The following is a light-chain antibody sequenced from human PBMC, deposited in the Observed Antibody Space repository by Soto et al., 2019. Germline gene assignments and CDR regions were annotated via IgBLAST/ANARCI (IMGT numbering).Light chain of an antibody. CDR1: QSIRNL. Sequence: VFAQSPSTLSLSPGERATLSCRASQSIRNLLAWYQQKPGQAPRLLIYGASNRATGIPDRFSGSGSGTDFTLTISSLEPEDFAVYYCQQRSDWPPITFGQGTRLEI. CDR3: QQRSDWPPIT. J-gene: IGKJ5*01. V-gene: IGKV3-11*01. CDR2: GAS.